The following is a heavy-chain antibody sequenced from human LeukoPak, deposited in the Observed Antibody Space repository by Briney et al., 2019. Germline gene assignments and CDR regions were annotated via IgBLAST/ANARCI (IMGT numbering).Heavy chain of an antibody. CDR1: GYTFTSYG. J-gene: IGHJ4*02. V-gene: IGHV1-18*01. CDR2: ISAYNGNT. Sequence: GASVKVSCKASGYTFTSYGISWVRQAPGQGLEWMGWISAYNGNTNYAQKLQGRVTMTTDTSTSTAYMELRSLRPDDTAVYYCARPIRDILTGYYVAYFDYWGRGTLVTVSS. CDR3: ARPIRDILTGYYVAYFDY. D-gene: IGHD3-9*01.